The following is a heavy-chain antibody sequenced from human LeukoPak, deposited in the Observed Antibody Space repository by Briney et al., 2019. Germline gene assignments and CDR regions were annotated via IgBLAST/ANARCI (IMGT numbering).Heavy chain of an antibody. Sequence: SVKVSCKASGGTFSSYTISWVRQAPGQGLEWMGRIIPILGIANYAQKFQGRVTITADKSTSTAYMELSSLRSEDTAVYYCAKAAEDIVLMVYANYYYYMDVWGKGTTVTVSS. J-gene: IGHJ6*03. V-gene: IGHV1-69*02. CDR2: IIPILGIA. D-gene: IGHD2-8*01. CDR1: GGTFSSYT. CDR3: AKAAEDIVLMVYANYYYYMDV.